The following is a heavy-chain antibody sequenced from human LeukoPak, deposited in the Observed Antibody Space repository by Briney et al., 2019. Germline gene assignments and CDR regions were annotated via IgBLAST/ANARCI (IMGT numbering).Heavy chain of an antibody. D-gene: IGHD6-19*01. J-gene: IGHJ4*02. Sequence: GGSLRLSCAASGFTFSSYSMNWVRQAPGKGLEWVSYISSSSSTIYYADSVKGRFTISRDNAKNSLYLQMNSLRAEDTAVYYCARDRHKLVDTVAGTLDYWGQGTLVTVSS. V-gene: IGHV3-48*01. CDR2: ISSSSSTI. CDR1: GFTFSSYS. CDR3: ARDRHKLVDTVAGTLDY.